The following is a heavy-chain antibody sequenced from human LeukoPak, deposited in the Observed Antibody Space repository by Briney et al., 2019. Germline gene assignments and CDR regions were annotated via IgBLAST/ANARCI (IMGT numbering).Heavy chain of an antibody. Sequence: SETLSLTCAMYGGSFSGYYWSGIRQPPGKGLEWIGYIYYSGSTNYNPSLKSRVTISVDTSKNQFSLKLSSVTAADTAVYYCARAAGPLAAPDFWGQGTPVTVSS. V-gene: IGHV4-59*01. CDR1: GGSFSGYY. J-gene: IGHJ4*02. CDR3: ARAAGPLAAPDF. D-gene: IGHD6-13*01. CDR2: IYYSGST.